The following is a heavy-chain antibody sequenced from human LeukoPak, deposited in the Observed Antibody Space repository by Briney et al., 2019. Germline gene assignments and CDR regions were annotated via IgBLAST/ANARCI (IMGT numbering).Heavy chain of an antibody. Sequence: SETLSLTCTVSGGSISSYYWNWIRQPAGKGLEWIGRIYTSGSTNYNPSLKSRVTISVDTSKNQFSLKLSSVTAADTAVYYCARGRYYYDSSGYYPYNWFDPWGQGTLVTVSS. V-gene: IGHV4-4*07. D-gene: IGHD3-22*01. CDR1: GGSISSYY. J-gene: IGHJ5*02. CDR3: ARGRYYYDSSGYYPYNWFDP. CDR2: IYTSGST.